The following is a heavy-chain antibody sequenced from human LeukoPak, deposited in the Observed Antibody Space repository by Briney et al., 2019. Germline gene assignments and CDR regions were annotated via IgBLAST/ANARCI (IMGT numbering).Heavy chain of an antibody. J-gene: IGHJ6*02. CDR1: GYTFTSYD. D-gene: IGHD3-3*01. Sequence: ASVKVSCTASGYTFTSYDINWVRQATGQGLEWMGWMNPNSGNTGYAQKFQGRVTMTRNTSISTAYMELSSLRSEDTAVYYCARGESYDFWSGYWNYYYGMDVWGQGTTVTVSS. CDR2: MNPNSGNT. CDR3: ARGESYDFWSGYWNYYYGMDV. V-gene: IGHV1-8*01.